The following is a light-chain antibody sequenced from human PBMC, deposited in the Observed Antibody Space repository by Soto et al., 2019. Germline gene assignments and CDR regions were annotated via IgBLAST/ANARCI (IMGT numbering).Light chain of an antibody. CDR3: QQYGSSPLT. Sequence: EIVLTQSPGTLSLSPGERATLSCRASQSVSSSHLVWYQQKRGQAPRLLIYGASSRATGIPDRFSGSGSGKDFTLTISRLEPEDFAVYYCQQYGSSPLTFGGGTKVEIK. CDR1: QSVSSSH. V-gene: IGKV3-20*01. J-gene: IGKJ4*01. CDR2: GAS.